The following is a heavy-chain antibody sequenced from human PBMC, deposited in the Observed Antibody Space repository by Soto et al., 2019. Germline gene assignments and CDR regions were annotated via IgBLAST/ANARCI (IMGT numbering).Heavy chain of an antibody. D-gene: IGHD3-16*01. CDR3: AKDLVFTSPPQYGMDV. V-gene: IGHV3-30*18. Sequence: HPGGSLRLSCAASGFTFSSYGMHWVRQAPGKGLEWVAVISYDGSNKYYADSVKGRFTISRDNSKNTLYLQMNSLRAEDTAVYYCAKDLVFTSPPQYGMDVWGQGTTVTVSS. CDR1: GFTFSSYG. CDR2: ISYDGSNK. J-gene: IGHJ6*02.